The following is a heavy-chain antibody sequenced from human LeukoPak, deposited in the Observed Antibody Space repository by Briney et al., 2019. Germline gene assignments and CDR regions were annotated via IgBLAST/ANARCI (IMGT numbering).Heavy chain of an antibody. V-gene: IGHV3-30-3*01. J-gene: IGHJ6*02. Sequence: GGSLRLSCAASGFTFSSYAMHWVRQAPGKGLEWVAVISYDGSNKYYADSVKGRFTISRDNSKNTLYLQMNSLRAEDTAVYYCARDRDKLRYFDWLNYYYGMDVWGQGTTVTVSS. D-gene: IGHD3-9*01. CDR1: GFTFSSYA. CDR2: ISYDGSNK. CDR3: ARDRDKLRYFDWLNYYYGMDV.